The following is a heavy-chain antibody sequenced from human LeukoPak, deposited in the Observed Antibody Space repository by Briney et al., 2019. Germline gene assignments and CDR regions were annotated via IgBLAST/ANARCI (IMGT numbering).Heavy chain of an antibody. CDR3: ARGGGTYYYDSSGYYSFDY. Sequence: PAASVNLSCKASGGTFSSYAISWVRQAPGQGLEWMGGIIPIFGTANYAQKFQGRVTITADESTSTAYMELSSLRSEDTAVYYCARGGGTYYYDSSGYYSFDYWGQGTLVTVSS. J-gene: IGHJ4*02. D-gene: IGHD3-22*01. CDR1: GGTFSSYA. V-gene: IGHV1-69*13. CDR2: IIPIFGTA.